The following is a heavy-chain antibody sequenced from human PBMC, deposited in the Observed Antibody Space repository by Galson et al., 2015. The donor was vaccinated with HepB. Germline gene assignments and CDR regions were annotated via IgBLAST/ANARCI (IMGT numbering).Heavy chain of an antibody. Sequence: SLRLSCAASGFTFSRYAMTWVRQAPGKGLEWISSITSNGGRTFYTNSVKGRFTISRDNSRNTVVLQLSGLRPEDTAVYYCAKDGIMVANNPYHFHYWGQGTLVTVSS. V-gene: IGHV3-23*01. CDR1: GFTFSRYA. CDR3: AKDGIMVANNPYHFHY. D-gene: IGHD2-15*01. J-gene: IGHJ4*02. CDR2: ITSNGGRT.